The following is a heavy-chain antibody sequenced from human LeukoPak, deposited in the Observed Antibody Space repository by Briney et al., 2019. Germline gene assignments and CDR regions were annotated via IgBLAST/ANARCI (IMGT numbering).Heavy chain of an antibody. D-gene: IGHD5-12*01. CDR3: ARAPVATPSEFDY. CDR1: GGSISSGGYY. V-gene: IGHV4-31*03. Sequence: SETLSLTCTVSGGSISSGGYYWSWIRQHPGKGLEWIGYIYYSGSTYYNPSLKSRVTMSADTPKNQFSLKLSSTTAADTAVYYCARAPVATPSEFDYWGQGTLVTVSS. CDR2: IYYSGST. J-gene: IGHJ4*02.